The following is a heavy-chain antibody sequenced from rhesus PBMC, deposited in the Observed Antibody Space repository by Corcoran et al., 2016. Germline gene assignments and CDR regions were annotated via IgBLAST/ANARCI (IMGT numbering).Heavy chain of an antibody. CDR2: IHVGSGVT. CDR3: AKYVKNGHYHFDY. V-gene: IGHV4-147*01. CDR1: GVSMSSFF. D-gene: IGHD1-1*01. Sequence: QVQLQESGPGLVKPSETLSLTCAVSGVSMSSFFWSWIRQSPGKGLEWIAYIHVGSGVTRYNPSLKSLVTISTDTSKNQFSLKLTSVSAADTATYYCAKYVKNGHYHFDYWGHGVLVTV. J-gene: IGHJ4*01.